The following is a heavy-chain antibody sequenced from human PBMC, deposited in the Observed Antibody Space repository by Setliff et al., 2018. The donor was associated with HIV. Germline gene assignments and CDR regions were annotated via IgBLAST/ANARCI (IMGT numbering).Heavy chain of an antibody. CDR1: GASVTSHY. D-gene: IGHD3-10*01. CDR3: ARGLEYYTSGTYSYYFDY. CDR2: VYTTGSI. V-gene: IGHV4-4*07. Sequence: PSETLSLTCTVSGASVTSHYWTWIRQPAGKGMEWIGRVYTTGSINYNPSLKSRVTMSIDTSENHFSLNLTSVTAADTAVYYCARGLEYYTSGTYSYYFDYWGQGILVTVSS. J-gene: IGHJ4*02.